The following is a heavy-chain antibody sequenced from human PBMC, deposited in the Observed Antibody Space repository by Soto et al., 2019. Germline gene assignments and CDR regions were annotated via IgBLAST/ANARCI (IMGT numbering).Heavy chain of an antibody. Sequence: EVQLVESGGALVQPGGSLRLSCAASGFTFSSYWMHWVRQAPGKGLVWVSRINTDGTIPKYADSVKGRFTISRDNAKNTLYLQMNSLRDEDTAVYYCARRWEYFYMDVWGKGTTVTVSS. J-gene: IGHJ6*03. CDR2: INTDGTIP. CDR1: GFTFSSYW. V-gene: IGHV3-74*03. CDR3: ARRWEYFYMDV. D-gene: IGHD1-26*01.